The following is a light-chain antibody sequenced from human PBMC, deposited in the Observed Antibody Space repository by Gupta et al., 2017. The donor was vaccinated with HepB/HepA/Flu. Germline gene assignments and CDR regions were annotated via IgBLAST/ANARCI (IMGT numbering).Light chain of an antibody. CDR3: QQYNNWPT. CDR1: QSVSSN. CDR2: GAS. V-gene: IGKV3-15*01. Sequence: EIVMTQSPATLSVSPGERATLSCRASQSVSSNLAWYQQKPGQAPMLLIYGASNRATGIPARFSGSGSATEFTLTISSLHSEDVTVYYCQQYNNWPTFGGGTKVEIK. J-gene: IGKJ4*01.